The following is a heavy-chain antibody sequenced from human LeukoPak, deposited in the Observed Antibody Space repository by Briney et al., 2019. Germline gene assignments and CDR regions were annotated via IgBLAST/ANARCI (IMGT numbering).Heavy chain of an antibody. V-gene: IGHV3-53*01. J-gene: IGHJ4*02. D-gene: IGHD1-26*01. CDR3: ARTISGSYFELDNYYFDY. CDR2: IYSGGST. Sequence: GGSLRLSCAASGFTVSSNYMSWVRQAPGKGLEWVSVIYSGGSTYYADSVKGRFTIPRDNSKNTLYLQMNSLRAEDTAVYYCARTISGSYFELDNYYFDYWGQGTLVTVSS. CDR1: GFTVSSNY.